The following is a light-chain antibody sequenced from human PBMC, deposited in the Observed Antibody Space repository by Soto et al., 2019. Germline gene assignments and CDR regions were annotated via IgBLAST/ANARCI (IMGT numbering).Light chain of an antibody. Sequence: QSVLTQPPSASGTPGQRGTISCSGSSSNIGSNTVNWYQQLPGTAPKLLISNNDQRPSGVPDRFSGSKSGTSASLAISGLQSEDDADYYCAAWCDSLYGRVFGSGTKLTVL. V-gene: IGLV1-44*01. J-gene: IGLJ1*01. CDR2: NND. CDR3: AAWCDSLYGRV. CDR1: SSNIGSNT.